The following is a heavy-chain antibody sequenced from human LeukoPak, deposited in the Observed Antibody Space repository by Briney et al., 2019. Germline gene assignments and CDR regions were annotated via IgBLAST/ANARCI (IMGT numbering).Heavy chain of an antibody. Sequence: SETLSLTRTVSGGSISSYYWSWIRQPPGKGLEWIGYIYYSGSTNYNPSLKSRVTISVDTSKNQFSLKLSSVTAADTAVYYCARLGTTPSGWGQGTLVTVSS. CDR2: IYYSGST. CDR3: ARLGTTPSG. CDR1: GGSISSYY. V-gene: IGHV4-59*08. D-gene: IGHD1-14*01. J-gene: IGHJ4*02.